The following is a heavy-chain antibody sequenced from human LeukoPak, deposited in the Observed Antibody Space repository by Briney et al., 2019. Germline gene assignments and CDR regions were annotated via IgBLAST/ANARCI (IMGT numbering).Heavy chain of an antibody. CDR1: GYTFTGYY. CDR3: AAAGHYSHCWYFKYYFDY. CDR2: INPNSGGT. D-gene: IGHD6-19*01. Sequence: GASVKVSCKASGYTFTGYYMHWVRQAPGQGLEWMGWINPNSGGTNYAQKFQGRVTMTRDTSISTAYMELSRLRSDDTAVYDCAAAGHYSHCWYFKYYFDYWGQGTLVTVSS. V-gene: IGHV1-2*02. J-gene: IGHJ4*02.